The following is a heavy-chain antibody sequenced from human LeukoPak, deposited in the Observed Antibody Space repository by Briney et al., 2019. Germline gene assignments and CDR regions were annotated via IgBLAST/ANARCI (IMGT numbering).Heavy chain of an antibody. Sequence: SETLSLTCAVYGGSFSGYYWSWIRQPPGKGLEWIGEINHSGSTNYNPSLKSRVTISVDTSKNQLSLKLSSVTAADTAVYYCARRAKIAVVVVAATRNYFDYWGQGTLVTVSS. D-gene: IGHD2-15*01. CDR1: GGSFSGYY. J-gene: IGHJ4*02. CDR2: INHSGST. V-gene: IGHV4-34*01. CDR3: ARRAKIAVVVVAATRNYFDY.